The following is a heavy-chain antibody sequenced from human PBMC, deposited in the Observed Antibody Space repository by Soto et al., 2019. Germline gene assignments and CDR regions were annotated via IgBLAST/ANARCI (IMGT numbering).Heavy chain of an antibody. CDR1: GGSVSNYY. CDR3: ARAEGSTWFFNWFDP. D-gene: IGHD6-13*01. J-gene: IGHJ5*02. CDR2: IYYSESA. V-gene: IGHV4-59*08. Sequence: SETLSLTCTVSGGSVSNYYWSWIRQSTGKGLEWIGYIYYSESANYNPSLKSRATISLDTSKNQLFLKMSSVTAADTAVYYCARAEGSTWFFNWFDPWGQGTLVTVS.